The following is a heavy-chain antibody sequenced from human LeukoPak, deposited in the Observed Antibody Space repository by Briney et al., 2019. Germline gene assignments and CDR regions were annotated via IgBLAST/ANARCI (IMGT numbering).Heavy chain of an antibody. V-gene: IGHV3-13*01. J-gene: IGHJ4*02. CDR3: ARARRNGDYYDY. CDR2: IGTAGDT. CDR1: GFTLSSYD. Sequence: GGSLRLSCAASGFTLSSYDMHWVRQTTGKGLEWVSAIGTAGDTYYPGSVKGRFTISRENAKNSLYLQMNSLRAGDTAVYYCARARRNGDYYDYWGQGTLVTVSS. D-gene: IGHD1-1*01.